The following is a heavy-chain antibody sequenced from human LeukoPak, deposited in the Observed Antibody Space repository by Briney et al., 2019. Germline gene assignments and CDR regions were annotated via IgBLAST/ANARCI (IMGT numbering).Heavy chain of an antibody. CDR2: IGAYNGNT. J-gene: IGHJ4*02. CDR3: ALTYDYVWGSYRYTGDY. D-gene: IGHD3-16*02. Sequence: ASVKVSCKASGYTFTSYVTGWVRQAPEQGLKWMGWIGAYNGNTNYAQKLQGRVTMTTDTSTSTAYMELRSLRSDDTAVYYCALTYDYVWGSYRYTGDYWGQGTLVTVSS. V-gene: IGHV1-18*01. CDR1: GYTFTSYV.